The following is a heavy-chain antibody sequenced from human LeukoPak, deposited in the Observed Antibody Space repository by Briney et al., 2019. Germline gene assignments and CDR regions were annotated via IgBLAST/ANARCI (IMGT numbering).Heavy chain of an antibody. Sequence: PGGSLSLSCAASGFTFSSHWMSSVRQAPGKGLEWVANIKQDESDKFYVDSVKGRFTISRDNAKQSLYLQMDSLRAEDTAVYYCVRDKGGLLRVFDYWGQGTLVTVSS. CDR3: VRDKGGLLRVFDY. CDR1: GFTFSSHW. CDR2: IKQDESDK. D-gene: IGHD3-10*01. V-gene: IGHV3-7*01. J-gene: IGHJ4*02.